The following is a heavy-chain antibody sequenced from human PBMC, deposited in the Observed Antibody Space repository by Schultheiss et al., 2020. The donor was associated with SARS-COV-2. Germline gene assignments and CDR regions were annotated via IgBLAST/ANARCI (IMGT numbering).Heavy chain of an antibody. V-gene: IGHV4-34*01. CDR1: GGSFSGYY. CDR3: ARTYYDFWSGPYGMDV. D-gene: IGHD3-3*01. J-gene: IGHJ6*02. Sequence: GSLRLSCAVYGGSFSGYYWTWIRQPPGKGLEWIGEINHSGSTNYNPSLKSRVTISVDTSKNQFSLKLSTVTAADTAVYYCARTYYDFWSGPYGMDVWGQGTTVTVSS. CDR2: INHSGST.